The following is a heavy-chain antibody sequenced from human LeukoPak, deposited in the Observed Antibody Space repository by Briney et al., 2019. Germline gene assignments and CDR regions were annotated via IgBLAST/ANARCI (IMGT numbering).Heavy chain of an antibody. CDR1: GYTFTSYD. V-gene: IGHV1-8*03. D-gene: IGHD3-3*01. CDR3: ARGSYYDFWSGYFPTPDAFDI. Sequence: GASVKVSCKASGYTFTSYDINWVRQATGQGLEWMGWMNPNSGNTGYAQKFQGRVTITRNTSISTAYMELSSLRSEDTAVYYCARGSYYDFWSGYFPTPDAFDIWGQGTMVTVSS. CDR2: MNPNSGNT. J-gene: IGHJ3*02.